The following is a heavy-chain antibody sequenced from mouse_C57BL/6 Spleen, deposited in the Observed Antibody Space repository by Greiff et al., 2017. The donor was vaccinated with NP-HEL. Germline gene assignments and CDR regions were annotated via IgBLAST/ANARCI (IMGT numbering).Heavy chain of an antibody. CDR3: ARDYDYDVGDYFDY. V-gene: IGHV1-81*01. Sequence: QVQLKQSGAELARPGASVKLSCKASGYTFTSYGISWVKQRTGQGLEWIGEIYPRSGNTYYNEKFKGKATLTADKSSSTAYMELRSLTSEDSAVYFCARDYDYDVGDYFDYWGQGTTLTVSS. D-gene: IGHD2-4*01. J-gene: IGHJ2*01. CDR1: GYTFTSYG. CDR2: IYPRSGNT.